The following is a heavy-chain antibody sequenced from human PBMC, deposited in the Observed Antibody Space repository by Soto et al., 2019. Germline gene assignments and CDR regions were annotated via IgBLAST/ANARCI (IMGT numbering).Heavy chain of an antibody. D-gene: IGHD6-19*01. J-gene: IGHJ4*02. V-gene: IGHV3-33*01. CDR3: ATQNARIIAVAGTSGFDY. Sequence: GGSLRLSCAASGFTFSSYGMHWVRQAPGKGLEWVAVIWYDGSNKYYADSVKGRFTISRDNSKNTLYLQMNSLRAEDTAVYYCATQNARIIAVAGTSGFDYWGQGTLVTVSS. CDR1: GFTFSSYG. CDR2: IWYDGSNK.